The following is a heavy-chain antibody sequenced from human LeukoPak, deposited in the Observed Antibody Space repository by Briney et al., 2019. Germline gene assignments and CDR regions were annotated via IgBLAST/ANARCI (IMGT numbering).Heavy chain of an antibody. V-gene: IGHV3-66*02. CDR2: IYSGGST. D-gene: IGHD1-7*01. CDR1: GFTVSNNY. CDR3: ARSELGRYYYYYMDV. J-gene: IGHJ6*03. Sequence: GGSLRLSCAASGFTVSNNYMSWVRQAPGKGLEWVSVIYSGGSTYYADSVKGRFTISRDNSKNTLYLQMNSLRVEDTAVYYCARSELGRYYYYYMDVWGKGTMVTVSS.